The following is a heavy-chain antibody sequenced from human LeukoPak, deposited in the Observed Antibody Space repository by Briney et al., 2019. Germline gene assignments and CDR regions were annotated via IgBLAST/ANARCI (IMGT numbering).Heavy chain of an antibody. CDR1: GGSISSTNW. CDR3: SGSYLYYYYYYMHV. Sequence: PSGTLSLTCAVSGGSISSTNWWTWVRQSPGKGLEWIGETHHSGTTNYNPSLRSRVTISLDKSKNQFSLELSSVTAADTAVYYCSGSYLYYYYYYMHVWGKGTTVTISS. J-gene: IGHJ6*03. CDR2: THHSGTT. V-gene: IGHV4-4*02. D-gene: IGHD1-26*01.